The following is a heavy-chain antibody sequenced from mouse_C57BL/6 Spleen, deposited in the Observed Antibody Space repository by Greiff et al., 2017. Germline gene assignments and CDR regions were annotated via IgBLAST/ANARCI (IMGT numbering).Heavy chain of an antibody. J-gene: IGHJ3*01. CDR1: GYTFTSYW. CDR3: AGSPPAWFAY. Sequence: QVHVKQPGAELVKPGASVKMSCKASGYTFTSYWITWVKQRPGQGLEWIGDIYPGSGSTNYNEKFKSKATLTVDTSSSTAYMQLSSLTSEDSAVYYCAGSPPAWFAYWGQGTLVTVSA. CDR2: IYPGSGST. V-gene: IGHV1-55*01.